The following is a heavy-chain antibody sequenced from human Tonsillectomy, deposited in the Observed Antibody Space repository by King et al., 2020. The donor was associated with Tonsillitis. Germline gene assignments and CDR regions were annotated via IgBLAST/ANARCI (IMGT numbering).Heavy chain of an antibody. CDR1: GFTFSSYS. CDR2: ISSSSSTI. D-gene: IGHD3-22*01. J-gene: IGHJ4*02. V-gene: IGHV3-48*01. Sequence: VQLVESGGGLVQPGGSLRLSCAASGFTFSSYSMNWVRQAPGKGLEWVSYISSSSSTIYYADSVKGRFTISRDNAKNSLYLQMNSLRAEDTAVYYCASRINYYDSSGYYPGFDYWGQGTLVTVSS. CDR3: ASRINYYDSSGYYPGFDY.